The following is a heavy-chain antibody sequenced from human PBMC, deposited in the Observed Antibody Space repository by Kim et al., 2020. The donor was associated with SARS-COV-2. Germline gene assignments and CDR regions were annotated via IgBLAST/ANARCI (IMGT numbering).Heavy chain of an antibody. CDR1: GGSFSGYY. V-gene: IGHV4-34*01. CDR3: ARVAGKSHRGTLGY. Sequence: SETLSLTCAVYGGSFSGYYWSWIRQPPGKGLEWIGEINHSGSTNYNPSLKSRVTISVDTSKNQFSLKLSSVTAADTAVYYCARVAGKSHRGTLGYWGQGTLVTVSS. J-gene: IGHJ4*02. CDR2: INHSGST. D-gene: IGHD6-19*01.